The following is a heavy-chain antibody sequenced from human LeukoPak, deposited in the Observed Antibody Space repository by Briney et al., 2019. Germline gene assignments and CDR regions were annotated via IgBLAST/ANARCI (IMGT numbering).Heavy chain of an antibody. V-gene: IGHV4-31*03. CDR1: GGSISSGGYY. J-gene: IGHJ5*02. Sequence: SETLSLTCTVSGGSISSGGYYWSWIRQHPGKGLEWIGYIYYSGSTYYNPSLKSRVTISVDTSKNQSSLKLSSVTAADTAVYYCAGFGGVITPNWFDPWGQGTLVTVSS. CDR3: AGFGGVITPNWFDP. CDR2: IYYSGST. D-gene: IGHD3-16*01.